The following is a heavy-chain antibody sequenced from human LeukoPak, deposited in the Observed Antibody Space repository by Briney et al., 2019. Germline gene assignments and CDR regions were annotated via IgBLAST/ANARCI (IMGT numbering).Heavy chain of an antibody. CDR1: GGSFSGYY. CDR3: ARVSSSWTQYYFDY. D-gene: IGHD6-13*01. CDR2: IYYSGST. V-gene: IGHV4-59*01. J-gene: IGHJ4*02. Sequence: PSETLSLTCAVYGGSFSGYYWSWIRQPPGKGLEWIGYIYYSGSTNYNPSLKSRVTISVDTSKNQFSLKLSSMTAADTAVYYCARVSSSWTQYYFDYWGQGTLVTVSS.